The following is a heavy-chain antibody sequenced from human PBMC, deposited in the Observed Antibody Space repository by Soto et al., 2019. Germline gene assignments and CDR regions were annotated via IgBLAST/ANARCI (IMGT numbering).Heavy chain of an antibody. J-gene: IGHJ4*02. Sequence: GASVKVSCKASGYTFTNYAFSWVRQAPGQGLEWMGIINPSGGSTSYAQKFQGRVTMTRDTSTSTVYMELSSLRSEDTAVYYCARARSSWDYWGQGTLVTVSS. CDR3: ARARSSWDY. CDR1: GYTFTNYA. D-gene: IGHD6-13*01. V-gene: IGHV1-46*03. CDR2: INPSGGST.